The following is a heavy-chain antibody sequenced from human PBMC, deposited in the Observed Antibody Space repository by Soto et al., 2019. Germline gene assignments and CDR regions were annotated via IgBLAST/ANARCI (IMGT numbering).Heavy chain of an antibody. CDR3: ARDAAGVRVWFGSGGYYYYGMDV. V-gene: IGHV4-30-4*01. CDR2: IYYSGST. CDR1: GGSISSGDYY. D-gene: IGHD3-10*01. J-gene: IGHJ6*02. Sequence: PSETLSLTCTVSGGSISSGDYYWSWIRQPPEKGQEWIGYIYYSGSTYYNPSLKSRVTISVDTSKNQFSLKLSSVTAADTAVYYCARDAAGVRVWFGSGGYYYYGMDVWGQGTKVTVSS.